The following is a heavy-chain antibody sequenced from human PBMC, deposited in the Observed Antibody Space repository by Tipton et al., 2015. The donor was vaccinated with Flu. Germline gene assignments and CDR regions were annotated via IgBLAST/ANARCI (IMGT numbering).Heavy chain of an antibody. CDR2: IHRSGST. Sequence: TLSLTCAVSGDSIRSDYFWGWIRQPPGKGLEWIATIHRSGSTKYNPSLKSRVTISVDTSKNQFYLEMRSVTAADMAVYYCARQGSSGYYEFDYWGQGTLVTVSS. CDR1: GDSIRSDYF. D-gene: IGHD3-22*01. CDR3: ARQGSSGYYEFDY. V-gene: IGHV4-38-2*01. J-gene: IGHJ4*02.